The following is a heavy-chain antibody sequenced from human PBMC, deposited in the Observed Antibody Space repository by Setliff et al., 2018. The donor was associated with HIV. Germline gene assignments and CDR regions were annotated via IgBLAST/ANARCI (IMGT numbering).Heavy chain of an antibody. CDR3: ARRGSSSYFQH. CDR1: GGSFSGYY. V-gene: IGHV4-34*01. J-gene: IGHJ1*01. CDR2: INHSGST. Sequence: PSETLSLTCAVYGGSFSGYYWSWIRQPPGKGLEWIGEINHSGSTNYNPSLKSRVTISVDTSKNQFSLKLGSVTAADTAVYYCARRGSSSYFQHWGQGTLVTVSS. D-gene: IGHD6-6*01.